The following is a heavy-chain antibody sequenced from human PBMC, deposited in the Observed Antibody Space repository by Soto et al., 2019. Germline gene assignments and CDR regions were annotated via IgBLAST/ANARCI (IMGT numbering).Heavy chain of an antibody. J-gene: IGHJ4*02. V-gene: IGHV1-69*13. CDR1: GGTFSSYA. CDR3: ARDLSPDVDTAMVSDY. D-gene: IGHD5-18*01. CDR2: IIPIFGTA. Sequence: SVKVSCKASGGTFSSYAISWVRQAPGQGLEWMGGIIPIFGTANYAQKFQGRVTITADESTSTAYMELSSLRSEDTAVYYCARDLSPDVDTAMVSDYWGQGTLVTVSS.